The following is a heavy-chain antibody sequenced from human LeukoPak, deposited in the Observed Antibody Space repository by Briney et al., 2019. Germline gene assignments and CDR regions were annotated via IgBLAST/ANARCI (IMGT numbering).Heavy chain of an antibody. CDR3: ARKKRFLGPFDL. CDR1: DYSISSAYY. Sequence: PSETLSLTCAVSDYSISSAYYWGWIRQPPGKGLAWIGSIYHSGRTYYNPSLQSRVTISADTSKNQFSLKLTSVTAGDTARYYCARKKRFLGPFDLWGQGTLVTVSS. J-gene: IGHJ5*02. D-gene: IGHD3-3*01. V-gene: IGHV4-38-2*01. CDR2: IYHSGRT.